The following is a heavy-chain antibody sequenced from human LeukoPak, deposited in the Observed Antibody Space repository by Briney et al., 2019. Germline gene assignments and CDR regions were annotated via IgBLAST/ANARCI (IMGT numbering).Heavy chain of an antibody. V-gene: IGHV4-59*12. J-gene: IGHJ6*02. D-gene: IGHD6-25*01. CDR2: IYYSGST. CDR1: GGSLSNSY. CDR3: ARSNLDAAYDMDV. Sequence: SETLSLTCTVSGGSLSNSYWSWIPQPPGTGLKWIGDIYYSGSTNYHPSLKRRVTISVDTSKNQFSLKLSSVTAADTAVYYCARSNLDAAYDMDVWGQGTTVTVSS.